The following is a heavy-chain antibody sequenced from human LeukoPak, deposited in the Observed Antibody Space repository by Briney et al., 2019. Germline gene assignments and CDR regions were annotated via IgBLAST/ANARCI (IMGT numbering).Heavy chain of an antibody. CDR2: IDYSGST. CDR3: ARARRSSGRPDTFDI. V-gene: IGHV4-59*01. CDR1: GGSISSYY. Sequence: PSETQSLTCTVSGGSISSYYWTWIRQPPGQGLEWIGYIDYSGSTNYNPSLKSRVTISVDTSKNQFSLKLSPVTAADTAVYHCARARRSSGRPDTFDIWGQGTIATVSS. J-gene: IGHJ3*02. D-gene: IGHD6-25*01.